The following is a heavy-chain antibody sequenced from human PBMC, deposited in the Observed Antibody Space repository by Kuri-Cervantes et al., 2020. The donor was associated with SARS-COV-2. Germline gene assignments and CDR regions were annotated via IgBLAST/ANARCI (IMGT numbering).Heavy chain of an antibody. Sequence: SVKVSCKASVYTFTSYGISWVRQATGQGLGWMGWMNPNSGNTGYAQKFQGRVTITRNTYISTAYMELSSLRSEDTAVYYCARDSSPCSSTSCYVSWFDPWGQGTLVTVSS. J-gene: IGHJ5*02. CDR1: VYTFTSYG. CDR2: MNPNSGNT. D-gene: IGHD2-2*01. CDR3: ARDSSPCSSTSCYVSWFDP. V-gene: IGHV1-8*03.